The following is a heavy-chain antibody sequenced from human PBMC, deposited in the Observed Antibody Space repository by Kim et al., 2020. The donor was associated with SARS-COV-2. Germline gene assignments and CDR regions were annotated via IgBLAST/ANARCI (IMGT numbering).Heavy chain of an antibody. Sequence: ATSGKGRFTSARDNAKNALYLQMSSLRAEDTAVYYCARDNHLLQPDAVDIWGQGTMVTVSS. CDR3: ARDNHLLQPDAVDI. J-gene: IGHJ3*02. D-gene: IGHD5-18*01. V-gene: IGHV3-21*01.